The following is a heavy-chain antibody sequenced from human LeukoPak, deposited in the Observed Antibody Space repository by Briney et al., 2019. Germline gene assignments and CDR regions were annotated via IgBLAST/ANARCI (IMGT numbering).Heavy chain of an antibody. J-gene: IGHJ4*02. CDR3: ARSGGLQKFDY. V-gene: IGHV3-30-3*01. CDR2: ISYDGNTI. CDR1: GFTVSTNY. Sequence: GGSLRLSCAASGFTVSTNYMTWVRQVPGKGLQWVAVISYDGNTIHYADSVKGRFIISRDTSKNTLYLQMNSLRAEDTAVYYCARSGGLQKFDYWGQGTLVTVSS. D-gene: IGHD4-11*01.